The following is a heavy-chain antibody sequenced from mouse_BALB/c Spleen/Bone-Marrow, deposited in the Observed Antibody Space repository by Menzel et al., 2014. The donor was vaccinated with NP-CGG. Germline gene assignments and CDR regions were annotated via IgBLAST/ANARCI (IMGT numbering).Heavy chain of an antibody. CDR3: ARGYYGSSYYFDY. Sequence: VQGVESGPELVKPGASVKMSCKASGYTFTDYVISWVKQRTGQGLEWIGEIYPGSGSTYYNEKFKGKATLTADKSSNTAYMQLSSLTSEDSAVYFCARGYYGSSYYFDYWSQGTPLSGSS. V-gene: IGHV1-77*01. CDR1: GYTFTDYV. J-gene: IGHJ2*01. CDR2: IYPGSGST. D-gene: IGHD1-1*01.